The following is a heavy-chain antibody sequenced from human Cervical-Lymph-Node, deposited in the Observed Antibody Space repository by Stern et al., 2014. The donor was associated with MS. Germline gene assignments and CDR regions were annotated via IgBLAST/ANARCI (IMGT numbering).Heavy chain of an antibody. D-gene: IGHD3-10*01. V-gene: IGHV3-30-3*01. CDR2: VSYDGTQS. J-gene: IGHJ4*02. CDR1: GFTLSTYV. CDR3: ARGGRGVGLEY. Sequence: VQLEESGGGVVRPGRPLSLSCVASGFTLSTYVMHWVRQGPGKGPEWVAFVSYDGTQSNSTDSVKARFTISRDNSKNTLYLHMNSLRDEDTAVYFCARGGRGVGLEYWGQGALVTVSS.